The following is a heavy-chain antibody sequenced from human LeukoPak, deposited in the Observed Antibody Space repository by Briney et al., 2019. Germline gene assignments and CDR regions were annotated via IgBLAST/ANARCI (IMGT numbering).Heavy chain of an antibody. CDR2: ISSNGRGT. V-gene: IGHV3-64*01. CDR1: GFSFSTDA. D-gene: IGHD1-26*01. J-gene: IGHJ5*02. CDR3: SMWSGSYYS. Sequence: GGSLRLSCAASGFSFSTDAMHWVRQAPGKGLEWVSAISSNGRGTYYANSMKGRFTISRDNSKNMVYLQMASLRGEDMAVYYCSMWSGSYYSWGQGTLVTVSS.